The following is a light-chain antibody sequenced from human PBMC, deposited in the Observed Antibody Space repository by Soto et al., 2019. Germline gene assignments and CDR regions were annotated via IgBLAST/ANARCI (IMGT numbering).Light chain of an antibody. Sequence: EIVMTQSPATLSVSPGERATLSCRASQSVSSNLAWYQQKPGQAPRLLIYGASTRATRIPARFIGSGSGTEFTITISSLHSEDFAVYYSQQYSNWPSLGFGGGTKVEIK. CDR2: GAS. J-gene: IGKJ4*01. V-gene: IGKV3-15*01. CDR1: QSVSSN. CDR3: QQYSNWPSLG.